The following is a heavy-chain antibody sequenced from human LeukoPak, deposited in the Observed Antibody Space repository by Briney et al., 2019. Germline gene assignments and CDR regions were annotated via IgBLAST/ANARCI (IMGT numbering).Heavy chain of an antibody. V-gene: IGHV3-23*01. Sequence: GGSLRLSCAASGFTFSSCAMSWVRQVPGKGLEWVSTIIDSGNSIYYADSAEGRFTISRDNSKNTLYLQMNSLRAGDTAVYYCAKDPIFSGSYGVFDYWGLGTLVTVSS. J-gene: IGHJ4*02. CDR3: AKDPIFSGSYGVFDY. CDR1: GFTFSSCA. CDR2: IIDSGNSI. D-gene: IGHD1-26*01.